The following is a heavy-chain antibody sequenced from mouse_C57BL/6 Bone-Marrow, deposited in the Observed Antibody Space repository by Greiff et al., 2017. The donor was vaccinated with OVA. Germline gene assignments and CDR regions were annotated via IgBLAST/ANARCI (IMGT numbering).Heavy chain of an antibody. V-gene: IGHV1-59*01. Sequence: QVQLQQPGAELVRPGTSVKLSCKASGYTFTSYWMHWVKQRPGQGLEWIGVIDPSDSYTNYNQKFKGKATLTVDTSSSTAYMQLSSLTSEDSAVYYCASDLLSFFAYWGQGTLVTVSA. CDR2: IDPSDSYT. CDR3: ASDLLSFFAY. CDR1: GYTFTSYW. D-gene: IGHD2-10*01. J-gene: IGHJ3*01.